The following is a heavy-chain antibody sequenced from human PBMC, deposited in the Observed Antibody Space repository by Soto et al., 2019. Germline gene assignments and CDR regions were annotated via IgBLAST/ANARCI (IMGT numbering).Heavy chain of an antibody. J-gene: IGHJ6*02. CDR2: IVTDGDT. CDR1: GFTFTRYD. V-gene: IGHV3-13*01. CDR3: ARAYYDSSGYPVGGIDV. Sequence: PGGSLRLSCAASGFTFTRYDMHWVRLTAGKGLEWVSSIVTDGDTYYVDSVKGLFTISREADKNSVYLQMNSLGGGDTAVYYFARAYYDSSGYPVGGIDVWGQGTMVTVSS. D-gene: IGHD3-22*01.